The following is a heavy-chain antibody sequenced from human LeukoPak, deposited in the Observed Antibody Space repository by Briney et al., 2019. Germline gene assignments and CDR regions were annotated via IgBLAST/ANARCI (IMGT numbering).Heavy chain of an antibody. CDR3: ARGGFITMVRGVKFDP. D-gene: IGHD3-10*01. J-gene: IGHJ5*02. CDR2: ISSSSSYI. CDR1: GFTFSSYS. Sequence: GGSLRLSCAASGFTFSSYSMNWVRQAPGKGLEWVSSISSSSSYIYYADSVKGRFTISRDNAKNSLYLQMNSLRAADTTVYYCARGGFITMVRGVKFDPWGQGTLVIVSS. V-gene: IGHV3-21*01.